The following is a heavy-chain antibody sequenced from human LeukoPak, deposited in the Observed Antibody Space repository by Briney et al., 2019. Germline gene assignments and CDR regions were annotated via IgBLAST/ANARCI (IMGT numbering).Heavy chain of an antibody. CDR3: AREVYSSGSYDY. CDR2: ISYDGSNK. CDR1: GFTFSSYA. V-gene: IGHV3-30-3*01. D-gene: IGHD3-22*01. Sequence: GGSLRLSCAASGFTFSSYAMHWVRQAPGKGLEWVAVISYDGSNKYYADSVKGRFTISRDNSKNTLYLQMNSLRAEDTAVYYCAREVYSSGSYDYWGQGTLVTVSS. J-gene: IGHJ4*02.